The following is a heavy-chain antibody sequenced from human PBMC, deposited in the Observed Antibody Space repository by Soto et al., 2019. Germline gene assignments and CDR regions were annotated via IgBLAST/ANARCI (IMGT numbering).Heavy chain of an antibody. V-gene: IGHV3-23*01. CDR3: ATTRVEMATISLPFDY. D-gene: IGHD5-12*01. J-gene: IGHJ4*02. Sequence: EVQLLESGGGLVQPGGSLRLSCAASGFTFSSYAMSWVRQAPGKGLEWVSAISGSGGSTYYADSVKGRFTISRDNSKNTLYLQMNRLRAEDTGGYYRATTRVEMATISLPFDYWGQGTLVTVSS. CDR1: GFTFSSYA. CDR2: ISGSGGST.